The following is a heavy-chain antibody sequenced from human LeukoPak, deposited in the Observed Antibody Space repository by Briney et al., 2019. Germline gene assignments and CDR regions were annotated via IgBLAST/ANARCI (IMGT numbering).Heavy chain of an antibody. D-gene: IGHD3-22*01. CDR2: IYWNDDK. CDR3: AHSEFYYDSSGYPHFDY. V-gene: IGHV2-5*01. J-gene: IGHJ4*02. Sequence: SGPTLVKPTQTLTLTCTFSGFSLSTSGVGVGWIRQPPGKALEWLALIYWNDDKRYSPSLKSRLTITKDTSKHQVVLTMTNMDPVDTATYYCAHSEFYYDSSGYPHFDYWGQGTLVTVSS. CDR1: GFSLSTSGVG.